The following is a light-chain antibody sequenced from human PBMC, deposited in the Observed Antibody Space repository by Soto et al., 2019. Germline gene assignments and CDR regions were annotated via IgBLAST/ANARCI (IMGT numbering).Light chain of an antibody. Sequence: EIVLTQSPGTLSLSPGERATLSCRASQGVSSSYLTWYQQKPGLAPRLLIYGTSSRATGIPDRFSGSGSGTDFTLTISRLEPEDFAVYYCQYYGTSSWTFGQGTMVDIK. CDR3: QYYGTSSWT. J-gene: IGKJ1*01. CDR2: GTS. CDR1: QGVSSSY. V-gene: IGKV3-20*01.